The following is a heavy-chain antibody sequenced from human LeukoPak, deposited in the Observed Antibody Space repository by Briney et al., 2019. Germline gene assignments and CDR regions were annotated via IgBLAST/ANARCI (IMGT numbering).Heavy chain of an antibody. CDR2: ISSSSSTI. CDR3: ASSFDYYYYYYMDV. D-gene: IGHD3-9*01. Sequence: GGSLRLSCAASGFTFSSYSMNWVRQAPGKGLEWVSYISSSSSTIYYADSVKGQFTISRDNAKNSLYLQMNSLRAEDTAVYYCASSFDYYYYYYMDVWGKGTTVTVSS. J-gene: IGHJ6*03. V-gene: IGHV3-48*01. CDR1: GFTFSSYS.